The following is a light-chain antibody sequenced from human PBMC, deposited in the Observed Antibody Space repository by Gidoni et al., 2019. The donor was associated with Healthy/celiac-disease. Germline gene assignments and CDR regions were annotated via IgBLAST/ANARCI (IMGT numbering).Light chain of an antibody. CDR3: QQRSNWLFT. Sequence: MHPPAPLAFARGRVATPSRRCSQSASCFSAWYQQQPGQAPRLLIYDASNRATGIPARFSGSGSGTDFTLTISSLEPEDFAVYYCQQRSNWLFTFGPGTKVDIK. CDR2: DAS. V-gene: IGKV3-11*01. J-gene: IGKJ3*01. CDR1: QSASCF.